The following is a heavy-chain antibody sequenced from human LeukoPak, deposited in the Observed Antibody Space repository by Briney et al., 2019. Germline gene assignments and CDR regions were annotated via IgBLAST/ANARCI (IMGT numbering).Heavy chain of an antibody. Sequence: PSETLSLTCTVSGGSISRGNYYWSWLRQPAGKGLEWIGRFSTSGSTNYNPSIKSRVPMSVDTSKHQFSLRLRSVTAADTAVYYCTRQSVNRGSFYVSNWFDPWGQGTLVTVSS. CDR2: FSTSGST. CDR3: TRQSVNRGSFYVSNWFDP. V-gene: IGHV4-61*02. J-gene: IGHJ5*02. CDR1: GGSISRGNYY. D-gene: IGHD1-26*01.